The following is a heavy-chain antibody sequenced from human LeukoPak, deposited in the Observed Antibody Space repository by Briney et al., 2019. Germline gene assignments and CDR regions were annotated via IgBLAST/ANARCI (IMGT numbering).Heavy chain of an antibody. D-gene: IGHD2-15*01. Sequence: GASVKVSCKASGYTFIGHHMHCVRPAPGQGLGCMGWINSNSGGTKYAQKFQGSVIMTRDTSISTAYMDLTRPKSDDIAVSTCARGRINSWSDAFDIWGQGTTVTVSS. CDR3: ARGRINSWSDAFDI. CDR1: GYTFIGHH. J-gene: IGHJ3*02. V-gene: IGHV1-2*02. CDR2: INSNSGGT.